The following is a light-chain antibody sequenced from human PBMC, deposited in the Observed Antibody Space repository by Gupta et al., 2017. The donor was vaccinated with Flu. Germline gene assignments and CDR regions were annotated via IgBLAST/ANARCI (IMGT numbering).Light chain of an antibody. V-gene: IGKV3-11*01. J-gene: IGKJ4*01. CDR3: QGSTNCLT. CDR2: RAA. Sequence: DIVFTQSPVTLSLSPGERAPLSRTPSQSFSNNLAWYPLKPAQAPRLLIYRAATRAAGIPARFSGSGSGTVSPLTISRVEPEDFAVYYCQGSTNCLTFGGGTKVE. CDR1: QSFSNN.